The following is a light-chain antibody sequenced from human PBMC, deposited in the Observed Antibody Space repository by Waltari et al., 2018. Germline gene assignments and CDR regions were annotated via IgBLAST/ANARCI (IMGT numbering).Light chain of an antibody. CDR3: QQYNSYSLLS. CDR2: KAS. V-gene: IGKV1-5*03. J-gene: IGKJ4*01. Sequence: DIQMTQSPSTLSASVGDRFSITCRASQSIKKWLAWYQQKPGKAPKLLIYKASSLESGVPSRFSGSGSGTDFTLTISSLQPDGFSAYYCQQYNSYSLLSFGGGTKVEIK. CDR1: QSIKKW.